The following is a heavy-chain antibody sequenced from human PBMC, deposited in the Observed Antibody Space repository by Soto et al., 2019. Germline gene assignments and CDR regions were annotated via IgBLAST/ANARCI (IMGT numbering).Heavy chain of an antibody. CDR2: ISDSGTT. Sequence: TLSLPCTVSGGSLGSGLYYWSWICQHPGKGLEWIWYISDSGTTYYSPSLQSRLSISVDTSNNNFSLKLASFTSADTAVYYCATSVRAGRWFDSWGPGNLGTVSS. D-gene: IGHD3-10*01. CDR1: GGSLGSGLYY. J-gene: IGHJ5*01. V-gene: IGHV4-31*03. CDR3: ATSVRAGRWFDS.